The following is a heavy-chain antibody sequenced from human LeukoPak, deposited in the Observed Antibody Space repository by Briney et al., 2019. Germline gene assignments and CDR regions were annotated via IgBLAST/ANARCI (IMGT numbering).Heavy chain of an antibody. Sequence: GGSLRLSCAASGFTFSTYSMNWVRQAPGEGLEWVSFIDTTTNYIYYGASVKGRFTISRDNAKNSLYLQMNGLRAEDTAVYYCARGRSITLLRGVAMSDGFDFWGQGAMVTVSS. V-gene: IGHV3-21*01. D-gene: IGHD3-10*01. CDR1: GFTFSTYS. CDR3: ARGRSITLLRGVAMSDGFDF. J-gene: IGHJ3*01. CDR2: IDTTTNYI.